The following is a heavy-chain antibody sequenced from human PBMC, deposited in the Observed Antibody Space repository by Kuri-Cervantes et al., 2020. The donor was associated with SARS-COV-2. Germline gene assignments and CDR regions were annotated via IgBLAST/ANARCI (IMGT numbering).Heavy chain of an antibody. CDR1: VFIFSTYG. D-gene: IGHD3-9*01. V-gene: IGHV3-21*01. J-gene: IGHJ4*02. CDR2: ISSSSSYI. CDR3: ARGTQGTGYDILTGYYGGYYFDY. Sequence: GESLKISCAASVFIFSTYGMHWVRQAPGKGLEWVSSISSSSSYIYYADSVKGRFTISRDNAKNSLYLQMNSLRAEDTAVYYCARGTQGTGYDILTGYYGGYYFDYWDQGTLVTVSS.